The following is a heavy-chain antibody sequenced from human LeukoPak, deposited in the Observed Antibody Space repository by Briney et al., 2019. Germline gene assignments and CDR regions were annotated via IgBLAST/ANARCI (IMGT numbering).Heavy chain of an antibody. D-gene: IGHD2-15*01. V-gene: IGHV1-18*01. CDR3: ATTYCSGGSCHFDY. Sequence: ASVKVSCRASGYTFTSYGISWVRQAPGQGLEWMGWISAYNGNTNYAQKLQGRVTMTTDPSTSTAYMELRSLRSDDTAVYYCATTYCSGGSCHFDYWGQGTLVTVSS. J-gene: IGHJ4*02. CDR2: ISAYNGNT. CDR1: GYTFTSYG.